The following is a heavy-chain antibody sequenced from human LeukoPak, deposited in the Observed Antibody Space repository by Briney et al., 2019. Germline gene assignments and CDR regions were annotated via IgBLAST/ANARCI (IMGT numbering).Heavy chain of an antibody. Sequence: PGRSLRLSCAASGFTFSSYAMHWVRQAPGKGLEWVAVIPYDGSNKYYADSVKGRFTISRDNAKNSLYLQMNSLRAEDTAVYYRASISSENYWGQGTLVTVSS. CDR3: ASISSENY. CDR1: GFTFSSYA. J-gene: IGHJ4*02. D-gene: IGHD6-19*01. V-gene: IGHV3-30-3*01. CDR2: IPYDGSNK.